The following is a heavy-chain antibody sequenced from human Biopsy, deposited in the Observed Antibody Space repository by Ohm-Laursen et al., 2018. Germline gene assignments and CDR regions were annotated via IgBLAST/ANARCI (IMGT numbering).Heavy chain of an antibody. CDR1: GDSISTYY. Sequence: SDTLSLTCIVSGDSISTYYWSWIRQPPGKGLQWIGYIYYTGNTDYNPSLQGRVTISVDTSKNHFSLRLRSMTPADTAMYYCARDRGYYSDRTVPGYFDLWGRGTLVTVSS. J-gene: IGHJ2*01. CDR3: ARDRGYYSDRTVPGYFDL. D-gene: IGHD3-22*01. CDR2: IYYTGNT. V-gene: IGHV4-59*01.